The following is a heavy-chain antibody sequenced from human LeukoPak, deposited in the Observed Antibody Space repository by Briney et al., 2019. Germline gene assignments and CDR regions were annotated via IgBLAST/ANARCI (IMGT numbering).Heavy chain of an antibody. J-gene: IGHJ1*01. D-gene: IGHD3-22*01. Sequence: PGGSLRLSCTASGLTFSNSAMHWVRQAPGKGLEWVAIISYDGTKTFYADSVKGRFAISRDSPGNMLYLQMNSLRAEDTAVYYCAKDGSVMVNPTYYFDHWGQGVLVTVSS. CDR3: AKDGSVMVNPTYYFDH. CDR1: GLTFSNSA. V-gene: IGHV3-30*09. CDR2: ISYDGTKT.